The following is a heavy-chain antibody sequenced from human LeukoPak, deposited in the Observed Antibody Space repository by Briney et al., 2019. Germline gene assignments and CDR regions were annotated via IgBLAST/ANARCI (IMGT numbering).Heavy chain of an antibody. V-gene: IGHV4-4*07. CDR1: GASIRDYY. Sequence: SETLTLTCSVSGASIRDYYWNWIRQPAGQGLEWIGRFYTSGSTNYNPSLRGRATMSVDTSNNQLSLKVTSVTAADTAVYYCVKDYYYYDSNGYYVNDGFHIWGQGTMVIVSP. CDR3: VKDYYYYDSNGYYVNDGFHI. CDR2: FYTSGST. J-gene: IGHJ3*02. D-gene: IGHD3-22*01.